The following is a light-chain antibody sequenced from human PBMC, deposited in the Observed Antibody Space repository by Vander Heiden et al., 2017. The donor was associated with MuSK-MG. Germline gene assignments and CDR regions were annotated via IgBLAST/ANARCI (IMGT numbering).Light chain of an antibody. CDR1: SSDVGGYNY. Sequence: SALTQPASVSGSPGQSITIPCTGTSSDVGGYNYVTWYQQPPGNAPNLMIYDVSKRPSGVANRFSGSKSGNTASLTISGLQAEDEADYYCSSYTSSSTQVFGGGTKLTVL. CDR3: SSYTSSSTQV. CDR2: DVS. J-gene: IGLJ3*02. V-gene: IGLV2-14*01.